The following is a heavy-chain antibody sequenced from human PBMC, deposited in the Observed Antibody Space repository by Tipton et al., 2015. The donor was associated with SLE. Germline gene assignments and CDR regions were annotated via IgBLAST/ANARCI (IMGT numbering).Heavy chain of an antibody. V-gene: IGHV1-8*03. D-gene: IGHD7-27*01. Sequence: QLVQSGPEVKKPGASVKVSCKASGYTFTSYDINWVRQATGQGLEWMGWMNPNSGNTGYAQKFQGRVTITRNTSISTAYMELSSLRSEDTAVYYCARGGDWGSPMERLDAFDIWGQGTMVTVSS. J-gene: IGHJ3*02. CDR3: ARGGDWGSPMERLDAFDI. CDR2: MNPNSGNT. CDR1: GYTFTSYD.